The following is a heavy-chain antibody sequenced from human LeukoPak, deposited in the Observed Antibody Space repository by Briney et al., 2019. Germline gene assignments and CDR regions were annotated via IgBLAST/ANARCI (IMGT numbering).Heavy chain of an antibody. V-gene: IGHV3-23*01. CDR2: ISGSGGST. Sequence: GGSLRLSCAASGFTFSSYAMSWVRQAPGQGLEWVSAISGSGGSTYYADSVKGRFTISRDNSKNTLYLQMNSLRAEDTAVYYCAKAGRIVVVVAATHWGQGTLVTVSS. CDR3: AKAGRIVVVVAATH. J-gene: IGHJ4*02. D-gene: IGHD2-15*01. CDR1: GFTFSSYA.